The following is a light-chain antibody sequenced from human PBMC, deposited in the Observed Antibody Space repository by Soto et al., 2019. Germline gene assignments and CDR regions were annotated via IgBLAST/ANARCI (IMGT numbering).Light chain of an antibody. J-gene: IGKJ1*01. Sequence: EIVLTQSPGTLSLSPGQRATLSCRASQNVNNYLAWYQHKPGQAPRLLIYGASNRATGIPDRFSGSGSGTDFTLTISRLEPEDFAVYYCQQYGSSGTFGQGTKV. CDR2: GAS. CDR3: QQYGSSGT. V-gene: IGKV3-20*01. CDR1: QNVNNY.